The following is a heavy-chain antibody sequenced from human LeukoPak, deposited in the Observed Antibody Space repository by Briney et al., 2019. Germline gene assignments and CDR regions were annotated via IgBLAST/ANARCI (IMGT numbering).Heavy chain of an antibody. Sequence: GGSLRLSCAVSGFTFSSYVMTWVRQVPGKGLEWVSEISGSGGSTYYADSVKGRFTISRDNSKNTLYLQMNSLRAEDTAVYYCAKDKVSSSWYYFDYWGQGTLVTVSS. CDR1: GFTFSSYV. V-gene: IGHV3-23*01. J-gene: IGHJ4*02. CDR2: ISGSGGST. CDR3: AKDKVSSSWYYFDY. D-gene: IGHD6-13*01.